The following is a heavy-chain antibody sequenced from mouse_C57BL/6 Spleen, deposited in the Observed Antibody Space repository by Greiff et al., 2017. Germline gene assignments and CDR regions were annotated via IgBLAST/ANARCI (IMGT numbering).Heavy chain of an antibody. J-gene: IGHJ2*01. D-gene: IGHD1-1*01. Sequence: EVQVVESGGGLVKPGGSLKLSCAASGFTFSSYAMSWVRQTPEKRLEWVATISDGGSYTYYPDNVKGRFTIARDNAKNNLYLQMSHLKSEDTAMYYCARDRGVVAFDYWGQGTTLTVSS. CDR3: ARDRGVVAFDY. CDR2: ISDGGSYT. CDR1: GFTFSSYA. V-gene: IGHV5-4*01.